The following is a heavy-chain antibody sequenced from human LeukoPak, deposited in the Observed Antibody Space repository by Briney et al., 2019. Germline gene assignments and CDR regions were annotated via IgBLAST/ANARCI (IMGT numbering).Heavy chain of an antibody. V-gene: IGHV2-5*02. CDR3: AHSIVATISDWFDP. CDR1: GFSLSTSGVG. Sequence: SGPTLVKPTQTLTLTCTFSGFSLSTSGVGVGWIRQPPGKALEWLALIYWDDDKRYSSSLKSRLTITKDTSKNQVVLTMTNMDPVDTATYYCAHSIVATISDWFDPWGQGTLVTVSS. CDR2: IYWDDDK. J-gene: IGHJ5*02. D-gene: IGHD5-12*01.